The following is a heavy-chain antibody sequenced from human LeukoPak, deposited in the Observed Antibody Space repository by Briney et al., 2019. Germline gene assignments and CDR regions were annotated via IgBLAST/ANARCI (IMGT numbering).Heavy chain of an antibody. CDR2: IYYSGST. CDR3: AGLSIVGASHYFDY. V-gene: IGHV4-59*01. J-gene: IGHJ4*02. D-gene: IGHD1-26*01. CDR1: GGSISSYY. Sequence: PSETLSLTCTVSGGSISSYYWSWIRQPPGKGLEWIGYIYYSGSTNYNPSLKSRVTISVDTSKNQFSLKLSSVTAADTAVYYCAGLSIVGASHYFDYWGQGTLVTVSS.